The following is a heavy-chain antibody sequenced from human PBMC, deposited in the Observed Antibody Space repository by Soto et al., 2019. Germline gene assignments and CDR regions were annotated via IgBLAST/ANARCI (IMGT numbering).Heavy chain of an antibody. J-gene: IGHJ4*02. Sequence: SETLSLTCTVSGGSISSGDYYWSWIRQPPGKGLEWIGYISYSGNTYYNPSLKSRLTISGDTSKNQFSLRLSSVTAADTAVYYCVRTNYDYVWGSYRFDFWGQGTLVTVSS. CDR1: GGSISSGDYY. D-gene: IGHD3-16*02. CDR2: ISYSGNT. V-gene: IGHV4-30-4*01. CDR3: VRTNYDYVWGSYRFDF.